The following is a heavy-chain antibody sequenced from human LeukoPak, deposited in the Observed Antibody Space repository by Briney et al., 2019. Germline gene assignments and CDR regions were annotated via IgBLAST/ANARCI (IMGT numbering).Heavy chain of an antibody. V-gene: IGHV4-34*01. CDR2: INHSGST. CDR1: GGSFSGYY. J-gene: IGHJ6*02. CDR3: ARQFDGTYYYYYGMDV. D-gene: IGHD5-24*01. Sequence: SETLSLTCAVYGGSFSGYYWSWIRQPPGKGLEWIGEINHSGSTNYNPSLKSRVTISVDTSKNQFSLKLSSVTAADTAVYYCARQFDGTYYYYYGMDVWGQGTTVTVS.